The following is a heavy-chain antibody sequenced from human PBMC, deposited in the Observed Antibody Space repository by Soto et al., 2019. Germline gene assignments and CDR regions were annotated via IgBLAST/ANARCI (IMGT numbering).Heavy chain of an antibody. CDR1: GFSFSSYG. CDR2: ISYDGKNK. Sequence: QVQLVESGGGVVLPGRSLTLSCAASGFSFSSYGMHWVRQAPGKGLEWVAVISYDGKNKYYADSVKGRFTISRDNSNNRLDLQMNSLRAEDTAVYHCAKDPSYVCSSWYYFDFWGQGILVTVSS. CDR3: AKDPSYVCSSWYYFDF. J-gene: IGHJ4*02. D-gene: IGHD6-13*01. V-gene: IGHV3-30*18.